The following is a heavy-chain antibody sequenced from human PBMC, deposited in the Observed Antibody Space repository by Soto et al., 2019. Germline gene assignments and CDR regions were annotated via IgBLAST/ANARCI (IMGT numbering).Heavy chain of an antibody. D-gene: IGHD3-3*01. Sequence: SETLSLTCTVSGGSISSYYWSWIRQPPGKGLEWIGCIYYSGSTYYNPSLKSRVTISVDTSKNQFSLKLSSVTAADTAVYYCARADYDFWSGYYTGRGDYYYGMDVWGQGTTVTVSS. CDR2: IYYSGST. CDR3: ARADYDFWSGYYTGRGDYYYGMDV. CDR1: GGSISSYY. J-gene: IGHJ6*02. V-gene: IGHV4-59*08.